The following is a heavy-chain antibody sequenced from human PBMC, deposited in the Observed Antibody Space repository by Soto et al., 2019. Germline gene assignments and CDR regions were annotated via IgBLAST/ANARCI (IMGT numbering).Heavy chain of an antibody. V-gene: IGHV3-33*01. D-gene: IGHD3-9*01. Sequence: QVQLVESGGGVVQPGRSLRLSCAASGFTFSSYGMHWVRQAPGKGLEWVAVIWYYGSNKYYADSVKGRFTISRDNSKNTLYLQMNSLRADDTAVYYCARGGADILTGYYATAAYWGQGTLVTVSS. CDR2: IWYYGSNK. J-gene: IGHJ4*02. CDR3: ARGGADILTGYYATAAY. CDR1: GFTFSSYG.